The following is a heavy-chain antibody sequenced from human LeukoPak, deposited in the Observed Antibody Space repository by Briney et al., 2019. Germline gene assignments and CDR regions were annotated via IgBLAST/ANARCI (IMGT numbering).Heavy chain of an antibody. CDR2: IKQDGSEK. D-gene: IGHD6-13*01. CDR3: ARVYSSSWYRKPDAFDI. CDR1: GFTFSNFW. J-gene: IGHJ3*02. Sequence: GGSLRLSCAASGFTFSNFWMSWVRQAPGKGLEWVANIKQDGSEKYYVDSLKGRFTISRANAKNSLSLQMNSLRAEDTAVYYCARVYSSSWYRKPDAFDIWGQGTMVTVSS. V-gene: IGHV3-7*04.